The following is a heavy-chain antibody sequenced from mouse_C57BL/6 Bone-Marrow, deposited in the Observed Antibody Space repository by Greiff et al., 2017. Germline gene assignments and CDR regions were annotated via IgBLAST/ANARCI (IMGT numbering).Heavy chain of an antibody. CDR3: AREVSSGYYAMDY. CDR2: IDPSDSYT. Sequence: QVQLQQPGAELVMPGASVKLSCKASGYTFTSYWMHWVKQRPGQGLEWIGEIDPSDSYTNYNQKFKGKSTLTVDKSSSTAYRQLSSLTSEDSAVYYCAREVSSGYYAMDYWGQGTSVTVSS. CDR1: GYTFTSYW. J-gene: IGHJ4*01. V-gene: IGHV1-69*01. D-gene: IGHD3-2*02.